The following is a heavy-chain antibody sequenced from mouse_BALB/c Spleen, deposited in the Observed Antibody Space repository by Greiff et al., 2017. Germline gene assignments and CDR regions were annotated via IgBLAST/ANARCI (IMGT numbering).Heavy chain of an antibody. CDR1: GFTFTDYY. J-gene: IGHJ4*01. D-gene: IGHD3-2*02. CDR2: IRNKANGYTT. CDR3: AREGFRHYAMDY. Sequence: EVKVVESGGGLVQPGGSLRLSCATSGFTFTDYYMSWVRQPPGKALEWLGFIRNKANGYTTEYSASVKGRFTISRDNSQSILYLQMNTLRAEDSATYYCAREGFRHYAMDYWGQGTSVTVSS. V-gene: IGHV7-3*02.